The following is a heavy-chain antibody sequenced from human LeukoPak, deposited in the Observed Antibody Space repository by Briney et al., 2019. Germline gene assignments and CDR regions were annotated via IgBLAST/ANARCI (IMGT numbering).Heavy chain of an antibody. J-gene: IGHJ3*02. D-gene: IGHD5-18*01. CDR3: ARGGTASKNDAFDI. CDR2: IYHSGST. V-gene: IGHV4-38-2*02. CDR1: GYSISSGYY. Sequence: PSETLSLTCTVSGYSISSGYYWGWIRQPPGQGLEWIGSIYHSGSTYYNPSLKSRVTISVDTSKNQFSLKLSSVTAADTAVYYCARGGTASKNDAFDIWGQGTMVTVSS.